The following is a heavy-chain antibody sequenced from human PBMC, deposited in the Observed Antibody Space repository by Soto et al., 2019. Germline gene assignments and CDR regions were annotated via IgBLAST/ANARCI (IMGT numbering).Heavy chain of an antibody. CDR3: ASQTYYYDSSGYGGWFDP. CDR2: ISYDGSNK. V-gene: IGHV3-30-3*01. Sequence: QVQLVESGGGVVQPGRSLRLSCAASGFTFSSYAMHWVRQAPGKGLEWVAVISYDGSNKYYADSVKGRFTISRDNSKNTLYLQMNSLRAEDTAVYYCASQTYYYDSSGYGGWFDPWGQGTLVTVSS. J-gene: IGHJ5*02. D-gene: IGHD3-22*01. CDR1: GFTFSSYA.